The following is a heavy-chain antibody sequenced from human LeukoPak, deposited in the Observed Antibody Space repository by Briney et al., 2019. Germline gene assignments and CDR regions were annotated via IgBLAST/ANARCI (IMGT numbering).Heavy chain of an antibody. CDR1: GFTFSSYS. J-gene: IGHJ4*02. Sequence: GGSLRLSCAASGFTFSSYSMNWVRHAPEKGLEWVSSISSSSSYIYYADSVKGRFTISRDNAKNSLYLQMNSLRAEDTAVYYCARDFYYYDSSGYYVDYWGQGTLVTVSS. D-gene: IGHD3-22*01. CDR2: ISSSSSYI. V-gene: IGHV3-21*01. CDR3: ARDFYYYDSSGYYVDY.